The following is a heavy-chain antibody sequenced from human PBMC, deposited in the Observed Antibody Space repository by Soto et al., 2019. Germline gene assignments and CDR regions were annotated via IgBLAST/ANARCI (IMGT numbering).Heavy chain of an antibody. CDR2: IYYSGST. CDR3: ARGGIPPSGYGIAYAMDV. D-gene: IGHD1-26*01. V-gene: IGHV4-39*01. Sequence: PSETLSLTCTVSAVSLSGSRYYWGWIRQPPGRGLEWIGNIYYSGSTYYTPALKSRVTLSVDTSKNQFSLNLNSVTAADTAVYYCARGGIPPSGYGIAYAMDVWGQGTTVTVSS. J-gene: IGHJ6*02. CDR1: AVSLSGSRYY.